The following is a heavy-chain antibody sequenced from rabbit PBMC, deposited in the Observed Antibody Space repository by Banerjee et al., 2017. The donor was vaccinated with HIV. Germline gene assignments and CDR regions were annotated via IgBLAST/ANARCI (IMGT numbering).Heavy chain of an antibody. Sequence: QEQLEESGGDLVKPEGSLTLTCTASGFSFSSSYWICWVRQAPGKGLEWIACIYAGSSGGTYYASWAKGRFTISKTSSTTVTLQMTSLTAADTATYFCARGLLIGDLWGPGTLVTVS. CDR1: GFSFSSSYW. J-gene: IGHJ6*01. CDR3: ARGLLIGDL. D-gene: IGHD4-2*01. V-gene: IGHV1S45*01. CDR2: IYAGSSGGT.